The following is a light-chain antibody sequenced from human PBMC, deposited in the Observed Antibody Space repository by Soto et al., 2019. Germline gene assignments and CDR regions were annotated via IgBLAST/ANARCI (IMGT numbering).Light chain of an antibody. CDR1: QSVSSD. Sequence: EIVVTQSPATLSLSPGERATLSCRASQSVSSDLAWYQQKPGQAPRLLIYDASNRATGIPARFSGSGSGTDFTLTISSLEAEDFAVYYCQQRSNWPPITFGQGTRLEIK. CDR2: DAS. J-gene: IGKJ5*01. CDR3: QQRSNWPPIT. V-gene: IGKV3-11*01.